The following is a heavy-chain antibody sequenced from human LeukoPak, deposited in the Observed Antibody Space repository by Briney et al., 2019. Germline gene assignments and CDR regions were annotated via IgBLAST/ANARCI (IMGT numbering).Heavy chain of an antibody. D-gene: IGHD4-17*01. CDR2: IYYSGST. Sequence: SETLSLTCTVSGGSISSGGYYWSWICQHPGKGLEWIGYIYYSGSTYYNPSLKSRVTISVDTSKNQFSLKLSSVTAADTAVYYCARGFHDYGEPRYGMDVWGQGTTVTVSS. V-gene: IGHV4-31*03. CDR3: ARGFHDYGEPRYGMDV. CDR1: GGSISSGGYY. J-gene: IGHJ6*02.